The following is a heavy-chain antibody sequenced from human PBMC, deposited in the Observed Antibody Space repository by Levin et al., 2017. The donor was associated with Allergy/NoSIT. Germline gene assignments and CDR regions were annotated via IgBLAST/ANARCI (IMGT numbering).Heavy chain of an antibody. CDR2: INSDGTST. CDR1: GFTFSSYW. Sequence: HAGGSLRLSCAASGFTFSSYWMHWVRQAPGKGLVWVSRINSDGTSTVYADSVKGRVTISRDNAKNTLYLQMNSLRVEDTAVYYCAGEATSAFDMWGQGTMVTVSS. J-gene: IGHJ3*02. D-gene: IGHD2-2*01. CDR3: AGEATSAFDM. V-gene: IGHV3-74*01.